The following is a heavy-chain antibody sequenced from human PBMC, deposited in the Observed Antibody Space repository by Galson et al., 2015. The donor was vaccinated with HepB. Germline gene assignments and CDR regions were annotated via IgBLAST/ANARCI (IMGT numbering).Heavy chain of an antibody. CDR2: FDPAEGET. CDR1: GSTLNELS. Sequence: SVKVSCKVSGSTLNELSIHWVRQAPGKGLEWVGVFDPAEGETIYAQKFQDTLTMTEDTSTDTVYMELTSLTSEDTAIYFCVGSGDFHAFYLWGQGTMVTVSS. V-gene: IGHV1-24*01. D-gene: IGHD3-10*01. J-gene: IGHJ3*01. CDR3: VGSGDFHAFYL.